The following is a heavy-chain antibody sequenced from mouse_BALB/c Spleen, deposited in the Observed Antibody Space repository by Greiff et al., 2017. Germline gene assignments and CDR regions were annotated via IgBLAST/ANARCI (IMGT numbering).Heavy chain of an antibody. Sequence: QVQLQQSGAELVRPGVSVKISCKGSGYTFTDYAMHWVKQSHAKSLEWIGVISTYYGDASYNQKFKGKATMTVDKSSSTAYMELARLTSEDSAIYYCARSRDYYAMDYWSQGTSVTVSS. CDR3: ARSRDYYAMDY. CDR2: ISTYYGDA. J-gene: IGHJ4*01. V-gene: IGHV1S137*01. CDR1: GYTFTDYA.